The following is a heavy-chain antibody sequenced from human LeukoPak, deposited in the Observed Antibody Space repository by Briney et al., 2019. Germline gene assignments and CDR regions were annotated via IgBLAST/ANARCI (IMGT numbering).Heavy chain of an antibody. CDR3: ARDRGGIDFWSAYYHTFDY. V-gene: IGHV3-7*01. J-gene: IGHJ4*02. CDR1: GFTFSSYW. Sequence: PGGSLRLSCAASGFTFSSYWMSWVRQAPGNGLEWVANIKQDGSEKYYVDSVKGRFTISRDNAKNSLYLQMNSLRAEDTAVYYCARDRGGIDFWSAYYHTFDYWGQGTLVTVSS. CDR2: IKQDGSEK. D-gene: IGHD3-3*01.